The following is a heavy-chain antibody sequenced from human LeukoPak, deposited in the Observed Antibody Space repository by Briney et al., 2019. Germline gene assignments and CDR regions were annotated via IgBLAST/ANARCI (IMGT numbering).Heavy chain of an antibody. D-gene: IGHD3-10*01. J-gene: IGHJ4*02. V-gene: IGHV1-18*01. CDR3: ATDPNYYGSGSLDY. Sequence: ASVKVSCKASGYTFTSYGISWVRQAPGQGLEWMGWISAYNGNTNYAQKLQGRVTMTTDTSTSTAYMELRSLRSDDTAVYYCATDPNYYGSGSLDYWGQGTLVTVSS. CDR2: ISAYNGNT. CDR1: GYTFTSYG.